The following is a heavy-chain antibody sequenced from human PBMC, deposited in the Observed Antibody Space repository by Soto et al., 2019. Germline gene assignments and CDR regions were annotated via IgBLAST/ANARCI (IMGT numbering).Heavy chain of an antibody. CDR3: ARVAY. CDR1: GFTFSRVS. CDR2: ISSGSSDT. J-gene: IGHJ4*02. V-gene: IGHV3-21*02. Sequence: EVQLVESGGGLVKPGESLRLSCEASGFTFSRVSMIWVRQVPGKGLEWVASISSGSSDTWYADSVKGRFIISRDNAQNSLFLQMNTLRPEDTAMYYCARVAYWGPGTQVTVSS.